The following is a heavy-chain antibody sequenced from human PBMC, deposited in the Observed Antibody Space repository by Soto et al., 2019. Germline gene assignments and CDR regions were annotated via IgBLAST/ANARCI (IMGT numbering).Heavy chain of an antibody. V-gene: IGHV4-30-4*01. CDR2: IYYSGST. D-gene: IGHD3-22*01. CDR1: GGSISSGDYY. CDR3: ARDIVSDSSGYFDY. J-gene: IGHJ4*02. Sequence: SETLSLTCTVSGGSISSGDYYWSWIRQPPGKGLEWIGYIYYSGSTYYNPSLKSRVTISVDTSKNQFSLKLSSVTAADTAVYYCARDIVSDSSGYFDYWGQGTLVTVYS.